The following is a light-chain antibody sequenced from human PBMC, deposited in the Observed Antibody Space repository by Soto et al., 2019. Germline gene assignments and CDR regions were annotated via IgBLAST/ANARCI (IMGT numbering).Light chain of an antibody. CDR2: GAS. Sequence: EIVMTQSPATLSVSPGERATLSCRASQSVSSNLAWYQQKPGQAPRLLIYGASNRATGIPARFSGSGSGTEYPLTISSLPSEDFAVYFCQQYSNWPTFGGGTKVEV. CDR1: QSVSSN. CDR3: QQYSNWPT. V-gene: IGKV3D-15*01. J-gene: IGKJ4*01.